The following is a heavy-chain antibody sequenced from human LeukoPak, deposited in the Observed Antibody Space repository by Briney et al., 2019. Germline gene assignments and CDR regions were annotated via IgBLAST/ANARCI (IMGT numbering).Heavy chain of an antibody. J-gene: IGHJ6*04. D-gene: IGHD2-15*01. Sequence: GESLRISCKGSGYSFTSYWISWVRQMPGKGLEWMGRIDPSDSYTNYSPSFQGHVTISADKSISTAYLQWSSLKASDTAMYYCARQVEDIVVVVAATPHYGMDVWGKGTTVTVFS. CDR3: ARQVEDIVVVVAATPHYGMDV. CDR1: GYSFTSYW. V-gene: IGHV5-10-1*01. CDR2: IDPSDSYT.